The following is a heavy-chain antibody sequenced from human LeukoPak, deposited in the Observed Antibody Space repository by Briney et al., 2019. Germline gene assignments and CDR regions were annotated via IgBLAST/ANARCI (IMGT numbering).Heavy chain of an antibody. D-gene: IGHD6-13*01. CDR1: GFTFSSYE. CDR2: SNSDGSST. CDR3: ARQYRSSWYEREYYFDS. V-gene: IGHV3-74*01. J-gene: IGHJ4*02. Sequence: PGGSLRLSCAASGFTFSSYEMNWVRQAPGKGLVWVSRSNSDGSSTSYADSVKGRFTISRDNAKNTLYLQMNSLRADDTAVYYCARQYRSSWYEREYYFDSWGQGTLVTVSS.